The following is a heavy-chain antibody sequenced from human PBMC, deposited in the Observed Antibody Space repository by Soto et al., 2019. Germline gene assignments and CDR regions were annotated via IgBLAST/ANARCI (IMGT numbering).Heavy chain of an antibody. Sequence: QVPLVESGGGVVQPGTSLRLSCAASGFTFSRHGMHWVRQTPGKGLEWLAVILNDASGHWYADSVKGRFTISRDNFENTLYLQMNGLRLEDTAMYYCARDDDYPDNGFDYWGQGTLVTVSS. CDR2: ILNDASGH. D-gene: IGHD4-17*01. CDR1: GFTFSRHG. V-gene: IGHV3-33*01. CDR3: ARDDDYPDNGFDY. J-gene: IGHJ4*02.